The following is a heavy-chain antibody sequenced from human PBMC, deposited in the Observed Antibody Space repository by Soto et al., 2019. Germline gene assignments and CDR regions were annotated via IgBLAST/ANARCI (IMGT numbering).Heavy chain of an antibody. D-gene: IGHD2-2*01. CDR2: IYHSGST. CDR3: ARGSFDPAAYYYYYMDV. Sequence: QVQLQESGPGLVKPSGTLSLTCAVSSGSISSSNWWSWVRQPPGKGLEWIGEIYHSGSTNYNPSLKSRVTISVDKSKHQFSLKLSSVTAADTAVYYCARGSFDPAAYYYYYMDVWGKGTTVTVSS. CDR1: SGSISSSNW. V-gene: IGHV4-4*02. J-gene: IGHJ6*03.